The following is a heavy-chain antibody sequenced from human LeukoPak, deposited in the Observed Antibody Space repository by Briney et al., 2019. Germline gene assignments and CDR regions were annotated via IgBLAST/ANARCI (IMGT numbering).Heavy chain of an antibody. CDR2: IYSGGST. Sequence: GGSLRLSCAASGFTFSSYAMSWVRQAPGKGLEWVSVIYSGGSTYYADSVKGRFTISRHNSKNTLYLQMNSLRAEDTAVYYCARGLSGGEFDYWGQGTLVTVSS. CDR1: GFTFSSYA. CDR3: ARGLSGGEFDY. J-gene: IGHJ4*02. V-gene: IGHV3-53*04.